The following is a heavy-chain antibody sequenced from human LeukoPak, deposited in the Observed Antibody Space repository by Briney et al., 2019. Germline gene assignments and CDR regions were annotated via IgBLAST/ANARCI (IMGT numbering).Heavy chain of an antibody. Sequence: PSETLSLTCSVSGGSITSSIYYCAWIRQPPGKGLEWIGSIYYTGGTYYNPSLKSRLTISLGTSKNQFSLKLNSVTAADTAVYYCARGGGAGRAFDIWGQGTMVTVSS. V-gene: IGHV4-39*01. J-gene: IGHJ3*02. D-gene: IGHD1-26*01. CDR1: GGSITSSIYY. CDR3: ARGGGAGRAFDI. CDR2: IYYTGGT.